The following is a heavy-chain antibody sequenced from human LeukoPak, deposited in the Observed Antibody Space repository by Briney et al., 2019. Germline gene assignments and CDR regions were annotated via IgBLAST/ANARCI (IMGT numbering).Heavy chain of an antibody. Sequence: ASVKVSCKASGYTFTSYYMHWVRQAPGQGLEWMGIINPSGGSTSYAQKFQGRVTMTRDTSTSTVYMELSSLRSEDTAVYYCARGQYYDYVWGSYSDWFDPWGQRTLVTVSS. V-gene: IGHV1-46*01. D-gene: IGHD3-16*01. CDR3: ARGQYYDYVWGSYSDWFDP. J-gene: IGHJ5*02. CDR1: GYTFTSYY. CDR2: INPSGGST.